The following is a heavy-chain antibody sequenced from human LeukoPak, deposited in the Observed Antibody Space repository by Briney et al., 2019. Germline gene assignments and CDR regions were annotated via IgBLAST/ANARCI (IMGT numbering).Heavy chain of an antibody. CDR2: IKQDGSEK. J-gene: IGHJ6*02. V-gene: IGHV3-7*01. CDR3: ASLYGMDV. Sequence: GGSLRLSCATSGFTFSSYWMSWVRQAPGKGLKWVANIKQDGSEKYYVDSVKGRFTTSRDNAKNSLYLQMNSLRAEDTAVYYCASLYGMDVWGQGTTVTVSS. CDR1: GFTFSSYW.